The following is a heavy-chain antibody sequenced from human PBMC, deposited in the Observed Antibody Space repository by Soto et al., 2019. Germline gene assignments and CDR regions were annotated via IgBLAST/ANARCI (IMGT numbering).Heavy chain of an antibody. CDR3: AKVSVPAAIAYYYYGMDV. Sequence: QVQLVESGGGVVQPGRSLRLSCAASGFTFSSYGMHWVRQAPGKGLEWVALISYDGSNKYYADSVKGRFTISRDNSKNTLYLQMNSLSAEDTAVYYCAKVSVPAAIAYYYYGMDVWGQGTTVTVSS. J-gene: IGHJ6*02. CDR2: ISYDGSNK. V-gene: IGHV3-30*18. D-gene: IGHD2-2*01. CDR1: GFTFSSYG.